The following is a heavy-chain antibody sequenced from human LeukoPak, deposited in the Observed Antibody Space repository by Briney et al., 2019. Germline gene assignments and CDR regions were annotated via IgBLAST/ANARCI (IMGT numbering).Heavy chain of an antibody. D-gene: IGHD3-10*01. J-gene: IGHJ4*02. Sequence: PGGSLRLSCAASGFTFSSYAMNWVRQAPGKGLEWVSAISGSGDRRNYADSVKGRFTISRDISKNTLYPQMNSLRAEDTAVYYCAMGSDYWGQGPLVTVSS. CDR1: GFTFSSYA. CDR3: AMGSDY. V-gene: IGHV3-23*01. CDR2: ISGSGDRR.